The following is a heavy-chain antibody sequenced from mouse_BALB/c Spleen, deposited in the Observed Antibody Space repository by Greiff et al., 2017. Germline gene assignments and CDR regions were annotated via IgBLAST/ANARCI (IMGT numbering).Heavy chain of an antibody. Sequence: EVKLVESGGGLVKPGGSLKLSCAASGFTFSSYAMSWVRQSPEKRLEWVAEISSGGSYTYYPDTVTGRFTISRDNAKNTLYLEMSSLRSEDTAMYYCARGGITTAEDYWGQGTSVTVSS. CDR1: GFTFSSYA. J-gene: IGHJ4*01. CDR2: ISSGGSYT. D-gene: IGHD1-2*01. V-gene: IGHV5-9-4*01. CDR3: ARGGITTAEDY.